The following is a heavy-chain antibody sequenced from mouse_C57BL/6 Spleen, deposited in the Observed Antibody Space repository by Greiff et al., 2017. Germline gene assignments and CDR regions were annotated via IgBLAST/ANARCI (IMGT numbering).Heavy chain of an antibody. D-gene: IGHD1-1*01. CDR3: ARSPYGSPLDY. CDR2: IYPGDGDT. V-gene: IGHV1-80*01. J-gene: IGHJ2*01. Sequence: VQLQESGAELVKPGASVKISCKASGYAFSSYWMNWVKQRPGKGLEWIGQIYPGDGDTNYNGKFKGKATLTADKSSSTAYMQLSSLTSEDSAVYFCARSPYGSPLDYWGQGTTLTVSS. CDR1: GYAFSSYW.